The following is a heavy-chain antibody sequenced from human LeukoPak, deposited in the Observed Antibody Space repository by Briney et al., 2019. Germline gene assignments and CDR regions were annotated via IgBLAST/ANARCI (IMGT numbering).Heavy chain of an antibody. CDR1: GFTFSSYA. Sequence: HPGRSLRLSCAASGFTFSSYAMHWVRQAPGKGLEWVAVISYDGSNKYYADSVKGRFTISRDNSKNTLYLQLNSLRTEDTAVYYCVKDIGGAYIIFGNWGQGTLVTVSS. V-gene: IGHV3-30-3*01. J-gene: IGHJ4*02. CDR2: ISYDGSNK. D-gene: IGHD1-26*01. CDR3: VKDIGGAYIIFGN.